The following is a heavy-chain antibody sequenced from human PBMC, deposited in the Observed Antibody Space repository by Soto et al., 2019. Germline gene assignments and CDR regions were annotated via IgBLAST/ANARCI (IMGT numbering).Heavy chain of an antibody. CDR3: ARDDSSGYYHKNYGMDV. CDR1: GGSISSYY. D-gene: IGHD3-22*01. J-gene: IGHJ6*02. CDR2: IYTSGST. Sequence: NPSETLSLTCTVSGGSISSYYWSWIRQPAGKGLEWIGRIYTSGSTNYNPSLKSRVTMSVDTSKNQFSLKLSSVTAADTAVYYCARDDSSGYYHKNYGMDVWGQGTTVTVSS. V-gene: IGHV4-4*07.